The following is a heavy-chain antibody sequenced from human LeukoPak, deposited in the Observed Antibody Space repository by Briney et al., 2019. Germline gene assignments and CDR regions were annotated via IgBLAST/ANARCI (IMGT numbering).Heavy chain of an antibody. V-gene: IGHV1-46*01. CDR1: GYTFTSYY. Sequence: ASVKVSCKASGYTFTSYYMHWVRQAPGQGLEWMGIINPSGGSTSYAQKFQGRVTMTEDTSTDTAYMELSSLRSEDTAVNYCATVSMRRSHYFDYWGQGTLVTVSS. D-gene: IGHD2-21*01. J-gene: IGHJ4*02. CDR2: INPSGGST. CDR3: ATVSMRRSHYFDY.